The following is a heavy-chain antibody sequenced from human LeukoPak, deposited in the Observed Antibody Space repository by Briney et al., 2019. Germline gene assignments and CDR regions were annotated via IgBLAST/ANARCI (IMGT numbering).Heavy chain of an antibody. CDR3: APGFGYDSSGYVN. CDR2: ISTSGSTI. CDR1: GFTFSDYY. Sequence: GGSLRLSCAASGFTFSDYYISWIRQAPGKGLEWVSYISTSGSTIYYADSVKGRFTISRDNAKNSLYLQMNSLRAEDTAVYYCAPGFGYDSSGYVNWGQGTLVTVSS. J-gene: IGHJ4*02. V-gene: IGHV3-11*01. D-gene: IGHD3-22*01.